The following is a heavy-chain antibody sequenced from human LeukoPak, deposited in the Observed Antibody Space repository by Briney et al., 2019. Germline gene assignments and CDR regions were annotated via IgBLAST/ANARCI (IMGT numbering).Heavy chain of an antibody. Sequence: PGGSLRLSCAASGFTFSSYGMSWVRQAPGKGLEWVSAISGSGGTTYYADSVKGRFTISRDNSKNTLYLQMNSLRAEDTAVYYCAKEVRSGWFGEFDYWGQGTLVTVSS. J-gene: IGHJ4*02. D-gene: IGHD3-10*01. CDR2: ISGSGGTT. CDR1: GFTFSSYG. CDR3: AKEVRSGWFGEFDY. V-gene: IGHV3-23*01.